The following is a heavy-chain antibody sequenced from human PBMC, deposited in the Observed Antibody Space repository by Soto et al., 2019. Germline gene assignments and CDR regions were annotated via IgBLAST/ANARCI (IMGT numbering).Heavy chain of an antibody. J-gene: IGHJ4*02. CDR2: ISGSAGNT. CDR3: AKEKITVIGFEN. V-gene: IGHV3-23*01. Sequence: EVQLLESGGGLVQSGGSLRLSCAVSGFRFRSYAMSWVRQAPGKGLEWVASISGSAGNTYYADSVKGRFTISRDNSKNTLYLQMNSLRVEDTAVYYCAKEKITVIGFENWGQGALVTVSS. D-gene: IGHD4-17*01. CDR1: GFRFRSYA.